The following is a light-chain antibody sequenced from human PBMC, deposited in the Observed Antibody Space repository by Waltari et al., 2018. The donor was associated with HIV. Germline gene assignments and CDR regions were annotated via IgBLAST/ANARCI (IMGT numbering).Light chain of an antibody. CDR2: DNN. CDR1: SSNIGNNY. V-gene: IGLV1-51*01. CDR3: EAWDSGPRAVV. J-gene: IGLJ3*02. Sequence: QSVLTQPPSVSAAPGQKVTISCSGSSSNIGNNYVSWYQQFPGTAPKLLLYDNNQRPSGIPDRFSGSKSGTSATLVITGLQTGDEANYYCEAWDSGPRAVVFGGGTKLAVL.